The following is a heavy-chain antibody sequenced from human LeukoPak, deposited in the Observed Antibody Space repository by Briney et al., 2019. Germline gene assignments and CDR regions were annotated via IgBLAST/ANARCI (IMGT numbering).Heavy chain of an antibody. J-gene: IGHJ3*02. V-gene: IGHV4-34*01. Sequence: SETLSLTCAVYGGSFSGYYWSWIRQPPGKGLEWIGEINHSGSTNYNPSLKSRVTISVDTSKNQFSLKLSSVTAADTAVYYCARGLLGEWWALTYDAFDIWGQGAMVTVSS. CDR1: GGSFSGYY. CDR3: ARGLLGEWWALTYDAFDI. CDR2: INHSGST. D-gene: IGHD3-16*01.